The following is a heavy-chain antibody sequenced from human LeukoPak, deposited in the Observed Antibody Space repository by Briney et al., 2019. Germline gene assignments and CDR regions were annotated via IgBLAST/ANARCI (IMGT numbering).Heavy chain of an antibody. CDR3: ARYQRLDYMDV. D-gene: IGHD6-19*01. J-gene: IGHJ6*03. Sequence: GGSLRLSCAASGYTFSSYEMNWVRQAPGKGLEWVSVIYSGGSTYYADSVKGRFTISRDNSKNTLYLQMNSLRAEDTAVYYCARYQRLDYMDVWGKGTTVTISS. V-gene: IGHV3-66*01. CDR2: IYSGGST. CDR1: GYTFSSYE.